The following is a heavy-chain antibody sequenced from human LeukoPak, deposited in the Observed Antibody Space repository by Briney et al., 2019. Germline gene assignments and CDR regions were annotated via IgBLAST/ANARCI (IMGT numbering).Heavy chain of an antibody. CDR1: GGSFSGYY. D-gene: IGHD1-14*01. CDR3: ARLSPELLDY. J-gene: IGHJ4*02. Sequence: PSETLSLTCAVCGGSFSGYYWSLIRQPPGKGLEWIGEINHSGSTNYNPSLKSRVTISVDTSKNQFSLKLSSVTAADTAVYYCARLSPELLDYWGQGTLVTVSS. CDR2: INHSGST. V-gene: IGHV4-34*01.